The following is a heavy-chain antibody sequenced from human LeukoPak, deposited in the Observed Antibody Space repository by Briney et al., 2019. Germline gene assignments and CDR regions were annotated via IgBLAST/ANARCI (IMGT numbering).Heavy chain of an antibody. CDR1: GFTFSSYS. D-gene: IGHD2-2*03. J-gene: IGHJ4*02. CDR2: ISRSSSTI. Sequence: GGSLRLSCVASGFTFSSYSMNWVRQAPGKGLEGVSYISRSSSTIYYAGSGKGRFTISRDNGKNSLYLQMNSLRAEDTAVYYCARAGAGYCSTTSCYYFDYWGQGTLVTVSS. V-gene: IGHV3-48*01. CDR3: ARAGAGYCSTTSCYYFDY.